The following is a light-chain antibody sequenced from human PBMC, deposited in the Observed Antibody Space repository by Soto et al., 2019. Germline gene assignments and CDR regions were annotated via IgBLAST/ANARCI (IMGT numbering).Light chain of an antibody. J-gene: IGKJ2*01. V-gene: IGKV3-15*01. CDR3: QQYKNWPPYT. CDR2: AAS. Sequence: EIEMTQSPVTLSVSPGERATLSCRASQSIDTNLAWYQQKPGQAPRLLIYAASIRATGIPARFSGSGSGTDFTLTINSLQSEDFADYYCQQYKNWPPYTFGQGTKLDIK. CDR1: QSIDTN.